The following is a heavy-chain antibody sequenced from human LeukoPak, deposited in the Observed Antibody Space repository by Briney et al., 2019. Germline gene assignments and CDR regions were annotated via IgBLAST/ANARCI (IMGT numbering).Heavy chain of an antibody. CDR1: GGSISSSSCN. D-gene: IGHD5-12*01. CDR2: IYYSGST. CDR3: ARDQLSGFPPNWFDP. Sequence: SETLSLTCTVSGGSISSSSCNWGWIRQPPGKGLEWIGSIYYSGSTYYNPSLKSRVTISVDTSKNQFSLKLSSVTVADTAVYYCARDQLSGFPPNWFDPWGQGTLVTVSS. V-gene: IGHV4-39*07. J-gene: IGHJ5*02.